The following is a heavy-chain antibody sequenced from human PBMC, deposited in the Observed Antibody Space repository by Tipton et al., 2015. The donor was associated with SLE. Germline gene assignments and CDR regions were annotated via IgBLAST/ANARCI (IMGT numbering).Heavy chain of an antibody. V-gene: IGHV4-34*01. CDR1: FGSFSGYY. CDR3: ARGSYDSSGYYLPLDY. D-gene: IGHD3-22*01. CDR2: INHSGST. J-gene: IGHJ4*02. Sequence: LSLPFSFSFGSFSGYYWSWIRQSPGKGLEWIGEINHSGSTNYNPSLKSRVTISVDTSKNQFSLKLSSVTAADTAVYYCARGSYDSSGYYLPLDYWGQGTLVTVSS.